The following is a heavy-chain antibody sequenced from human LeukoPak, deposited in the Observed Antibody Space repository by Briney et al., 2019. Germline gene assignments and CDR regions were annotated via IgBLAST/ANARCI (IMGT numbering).Heavy chain of an antibody. D-gene: IGHD3-22*01. J-gene: IGHJ6*03. Sequence: GGSLRLSCAASGFTFDDYAMHWVRQAPGKGLEWVSLISWDGGSTYYADSVKGRFTISRDNSKNSLYLQMNSLRAEDTALYYCAKDNYYDSSGSYMDVWGKGTTVTVSS. V-gene: IGHV3-43D*03. CDR1: GFTFDDYA. CDR3: AKDNYYDSSGSYMDV. CDR2: ISWDGGST.